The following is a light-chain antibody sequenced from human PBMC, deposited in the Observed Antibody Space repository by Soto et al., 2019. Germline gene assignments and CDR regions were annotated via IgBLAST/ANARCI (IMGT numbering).Light chain of an antibody. CDR2: EVT. CDR1: RSDVGAYNY. Sequence: QSVLTQPASVSGSPGQSITISCTGTRSDVGAYNYVSWYQQHPGKAPKLMISEVTNRPSGVSDRFSGSKSGNTASLTISGLQAEEEADYYCSSFTSRFTFVFGTGTKVTVL. CDR3: SSFTSRFTFV. J-gene: IGLJ1*01. V-gene: IGLV2-14*01.